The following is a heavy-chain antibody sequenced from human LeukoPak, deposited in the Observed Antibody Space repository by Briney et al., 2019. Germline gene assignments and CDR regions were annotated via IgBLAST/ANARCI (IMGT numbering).Heavy chain of an antibody. CDR1: SGSIDSRYW. V-gene: IGHV4-4*02. CDR2: IYYNENT. D-gene: IGHD6-13*01. J-gene: IGHJ4*02. Sequence: PSETLSLTCAVPSGSIDSRYWWSWVRQPPGQGLEWIGEIYYNENTNYNPSLKSRVTISVDRSKSQFSMKLSSVTAADTAVYYCARDPVAAAGTAFDYWGQGTLVTVSS. CDR3: ARDPVAAAGTAFDY.